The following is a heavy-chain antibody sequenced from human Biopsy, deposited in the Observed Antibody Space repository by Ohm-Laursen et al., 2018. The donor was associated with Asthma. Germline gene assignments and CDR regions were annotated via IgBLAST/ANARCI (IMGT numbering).Heavy chain of an antibody. J-gene: IGHJ4*02. CDR2: IYYSGST. CDR3: ARAQDYYDSRGYYRSFDY. D-gene: IGHD3-22*01. Sequence: TLSLTWSVYGGSITSGGYYWTWIRQHPGKGLEWIGFIYYSGSTYYNPSLKSRVSISIDTSKNQFSLKLSSVTAVDTAVYYCARAQDYYDSRGYYRSFDYWGQGTLVTVSS. CDR1: GGSITSGGYY. V-gene: IGHV4-31*02.